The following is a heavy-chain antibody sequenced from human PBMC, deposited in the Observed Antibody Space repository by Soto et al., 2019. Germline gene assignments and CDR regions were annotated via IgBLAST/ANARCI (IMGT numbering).Heavy chain of an antibody. CDR2: ISYDGSNT. CDR1: GFTFSRYA. D-gene: IGHD4-17*01. J-gene: IGHJ4*02. Sequence: GGSLRLSCAASGFTFSRYAMHWVRQAPGKGLEWMAVISYDGSNTYYADSVKGRFTISRDNSKNTLYLQMNSLRPEDTAVYYCARDHDDYGDYRLDYWGQGTLVTVSS. V-gene: IGHV3-30*04. CDR3: ARDHDDYGDYRLDY.